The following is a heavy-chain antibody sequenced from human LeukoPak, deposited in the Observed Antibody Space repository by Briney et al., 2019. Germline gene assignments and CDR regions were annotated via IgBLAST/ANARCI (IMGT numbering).Heavy chain of an antibody. Sequence: PGGSLRLSCTVSGFTVSSNSMNWVRQAPGKGLEWVSSISSSSSYIYYADSVKGRFTISRDNAKNSLYLQMNSLRAGDTAVYYCAGSGYDLRMDVWGKGTTVTISS. CDR2: ISSSSSYI. V-gene: IGHV3-21*01. D-gene: IGHD5-12*01. J-gene: IGHJ6*04. CDR3: AGSGYDLRMDV. CDR1: GFTVSSNS.